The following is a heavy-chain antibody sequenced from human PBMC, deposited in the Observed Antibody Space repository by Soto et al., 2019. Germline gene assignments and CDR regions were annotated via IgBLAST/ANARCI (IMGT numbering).Heavy chain of an antibody. V-gene: IGHV4-59*08. J-gene: IGHJ5*02. CDR2: IYYSGST. CDR1: GGSISSHY. Sequence: PSETLSLTCTVSGGSISSHYWSWIRQPPGKGLEWIGYIYYSGSTNYNPSLKSRVTISLDTSKNQFSLKLRSVTAADTAVYYCARQTYHYGSGNWVAPWGQGTLVPVSS. CDR3: ARQTYHYGSGNWVAP. D-gene: IGHD3-10*01.